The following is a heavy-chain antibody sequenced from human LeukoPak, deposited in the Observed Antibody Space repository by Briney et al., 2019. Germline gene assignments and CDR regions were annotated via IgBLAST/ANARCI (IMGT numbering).Heavy chain of an antibody. CDR2: IYPGDSDT. J-gene: IGHJ4*02. CDR3: ARLPITMVRGVLGLDY. Sequence: GESLKISCKGSGYSFTSYWIGWVRQMPGKGLEWMGIIYPGDSDTRYSPSFQGQVTISADKSISTAYLQWSSLKASDTAMYYCARLPITMVRGVLGLDYWGQGTLVTVPS. D-gene: IGHD3-10*01. V-gene: IGHV5-51*01. CDR1: GYSFTSYW.